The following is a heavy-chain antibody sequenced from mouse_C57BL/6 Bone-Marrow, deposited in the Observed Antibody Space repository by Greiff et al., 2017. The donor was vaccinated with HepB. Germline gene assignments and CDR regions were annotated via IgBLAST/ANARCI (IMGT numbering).Heavy chain of an antibody. V-gene: IGHV5-16*01. CDR3: ARLLLRYFDV. J-gene: IGHJ1*03. CDR1: GFTFSDYY. Sequence: EVQVVESEGGLVQPGSSMKLSCTASGFTFSDYYMAWVRQVPEKGLEWVANINYDGSSTYYLDSLKSRFIISRDNAKNILYLQMSSLKSEDTATYYCARLLLRYFDVWGTGTTVTVSS. D-gene: IGHD1-1*01. CDR2: INYDGSST.